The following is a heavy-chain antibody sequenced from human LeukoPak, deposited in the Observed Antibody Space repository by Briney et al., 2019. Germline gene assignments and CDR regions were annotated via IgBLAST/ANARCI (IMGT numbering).Heavy chain of an antibody. V-gene: IGHV4-39*01. D-gene: IGHD2-15*01. Sequence: SETLSLTCTVSRGPIISSSYYWGWLRQPPGKGLEWIGSIYYSGTTYYNSSLKSRVTISVDTSKNQFSLKLTSVTAADTAVYYCARGVSGSFLNWFDPWGQGTLVTVPS. J-gene: IGHJ5*02. CDR2: IYYSGTT. CDR1: RGPIISSSYY. CDR3: ARGVSGSFLNWFDP.